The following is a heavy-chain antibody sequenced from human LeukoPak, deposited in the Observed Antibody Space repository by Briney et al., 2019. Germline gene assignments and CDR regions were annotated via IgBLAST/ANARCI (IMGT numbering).Heavy chain of an antibody. CDR3: ARQSRGRWFVFDY. CDR1: GFTFSSYA. J-gene: IGHJ4*02. Sequence: GGSLRLSCAASGFTFSSYAMSWVRQAPGKGLEWVSGISSRGGTTYYAASVKGGLTISRDNSNNTQYLQMNSLRAEDTAVYYCARQSRGRWFVFDYWGQGTLVTVPS. CDR2: ISSRGGTT. D-gene: IGHD2-15*01. V-gene: IGHV3-23*01.